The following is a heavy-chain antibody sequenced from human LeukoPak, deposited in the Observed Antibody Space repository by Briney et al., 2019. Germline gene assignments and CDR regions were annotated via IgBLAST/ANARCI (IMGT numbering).Heavy chain of an antibody. CDR2: ISAYNGNT. J-gene: IGHJ4*02. CDR3: ARGDPPSDYDFWSGYSA. V-gene: IGHV1-18*01. Sequence: ASVKVSCKASGYTFTSYGIIWVRQAPGQGLKWMGWISAYNGNTNYAQKLQGRVTMTTDTSTSTAYMELRSLRSDDTAVYYCARGDPPSDYDFWSGYSAWGQGTLVTVSS. D-gene: IGHD3-3*01. CDR1: GYTFTSYG.